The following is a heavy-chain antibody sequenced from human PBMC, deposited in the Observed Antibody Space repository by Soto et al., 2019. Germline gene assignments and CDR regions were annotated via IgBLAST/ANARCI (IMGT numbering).Heavy chain of an antibody. CDR3: ATLRGPYCGGDCGVGVDY. J-gene: IGHJ4*02. V-gene: IGHV4-31*03. D-gene: IGHD2-21*02. CDR2: IYYSGST. Sequence: QVQLQESGPGLVKPSQTLSLTCTVSGGSISSGGYYWSWIRQHPGKGLEWIGYIYYSGSTYYNPSLKSRVTISVDTSKNQFSLKLSSVTAADTAVYYCATLRGPYCGGDCGVGVDYWGQGTLVTVSS. CDR1: GGSISSGGYY.